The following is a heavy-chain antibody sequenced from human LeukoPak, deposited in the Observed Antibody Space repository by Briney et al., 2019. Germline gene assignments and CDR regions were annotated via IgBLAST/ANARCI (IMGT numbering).Heavy chain of an antibody. CDR3: ARALPPYSGYGSDAFDI. Sequence: TSETLSLTCAVYGGSFSGYYWSWIRQPPGKGLEWIGEINHSGSTNYNPSLKSRVTISVDTSKNQFSLKLSSVTAADTAVYYCARALPPYSGYGSDAFDIWGQGTMVTVSS. D-gene: IGHD5-12*01. V-gene: IGHV4-34*01. CDR2: INHSGST. CDR1: GGSFSGYY. J-gene: IGHJ3*02.